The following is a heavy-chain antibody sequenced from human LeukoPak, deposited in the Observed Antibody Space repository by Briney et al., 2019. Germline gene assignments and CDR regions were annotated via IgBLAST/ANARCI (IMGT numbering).Heavy chain of an antibody. J-gene: IGHJ5*02. CDR1: GFTFSSYS. Sequence: GGSLRLSCAASGFTFSSYSMNWVRQAPGKGLEWVSSISSSSSYIYYADSVKGRFTISRDNAKNSLYLQMNSLRAEDTAVYYCARGIAAAGTRFDPWGKGPLVTVSS. D-gene: IGHD6-13*01. CDR3: ARGIAAAGTRFDP. CDR2: ISSSSSYI. V-gene: IGHV3-21*01.